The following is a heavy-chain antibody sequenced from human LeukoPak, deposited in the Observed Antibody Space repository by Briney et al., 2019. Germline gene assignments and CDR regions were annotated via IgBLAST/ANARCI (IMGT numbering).Heavy chain of an antibody. D-gene: IGHD3-10*01. CDR2: ISGSGGST. CDR1: GFTFSSYA. V-gene: IGHV3-23*01. J-gene: IGHJ4*02. CDR3: AKLWFGELLLYDY. Sequence: GGSLRLSCAASGFTFSSYAMSWVRQAPGKGLEWVSAISGSGGSTYYADSVKGQFTISRDNSKNTLYLHINSLRAEDTAVYYCAKLWFGELLLYDYWGQGTLVTVSS.